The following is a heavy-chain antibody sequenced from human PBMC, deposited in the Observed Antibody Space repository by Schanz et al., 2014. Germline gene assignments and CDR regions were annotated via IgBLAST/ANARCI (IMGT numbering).Heavy chain of an antibody. CDR3: AKDPSHGDYDYYFDY. D-gene: IGHD3-22*01. CDR2: IDGKSTTV. Sequence: LVESGGGLIQRGESLRLSCSASGFSFSSYSMNWVRQAPGKGLEWLSYIDGKSTTVYYADSVKGRFTISRDNAKNSLYLQMNSLRAEDTAVYYCAKDPSHGDYDYYFDYWGQGTLVTASS. V-gene: IGHV3-48*04. CDR1: GFSFSSYS. J-gene: IGHJ4*02.